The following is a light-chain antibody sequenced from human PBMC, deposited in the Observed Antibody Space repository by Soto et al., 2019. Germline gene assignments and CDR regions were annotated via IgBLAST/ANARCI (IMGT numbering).Light chain of an antibody. CDR1: QSISNN. V-gene: IGKV3-15*01. J-gene: IGKJ1*01. Sequence: IVMTQSPATLSGSPGERATLSCRASQSISNNLAWYQQKPGQAPRLLIYRASTRATGIPVRFSGSGSGTDFSLLISSLQSEDFAAYYCQHYNNWPPWTFGQGTKVEIK. CDR2: RAS. CDR3: QHYNNWPPWT.